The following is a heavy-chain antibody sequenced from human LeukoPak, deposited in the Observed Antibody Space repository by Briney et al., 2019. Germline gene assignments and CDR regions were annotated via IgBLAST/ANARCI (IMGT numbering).Heavy chain of an antibody. CDR2: IYHSGST. CDR1: GYSISSGYY. J-gene: IGHJ3*02. V-gene: IGHV4-38-2*01. D-gene: IGHD1-14*01. CDR3: ASAEGKLGKKYDFDI. Sequence: SETLSLTCAVSGYSISSGYYWGWIRQPPGKGLEWIGSIYHSGSTYYNPSLKSRVTISVDTSKNQFSLKLSSVTAADTAVYYCASAEGKLGKKYDFDIWGQGTMVTVSS.